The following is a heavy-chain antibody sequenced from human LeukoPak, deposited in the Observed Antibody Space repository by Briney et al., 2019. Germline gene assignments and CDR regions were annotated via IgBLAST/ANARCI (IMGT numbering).Heavy chain of an antibody. D-gene: IGHD1-26*01. V-gene: IGHV4-38-2*01. Sequence: SETLSLTCAVSGYSISSGYYWGWIRQPPGKGLEWIGSIYHSGSTYYNPSLKSRVTLSVDTSKNQFSLKLSFVTAADTAVYYCARGSAMDYWGQGSLVTVSS. J-gene: IGHJ4*02. CDR3: ARGSAMDY. CDR2: IYHSGST. CDR1: GYSISSGYY.